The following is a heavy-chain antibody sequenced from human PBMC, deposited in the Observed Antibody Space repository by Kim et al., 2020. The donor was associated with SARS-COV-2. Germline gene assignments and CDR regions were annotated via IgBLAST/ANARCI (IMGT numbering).Heavy chain of an antibody. J-gene: IGHJ6*02. CDR1: GGSFSGYY. V-gene: IGHV4-34*01. CDR3: AGGSWYYYGMDV. Sequence: SETLSLTCAVYGGSFSGYYWSWIRQPPGKGLEWIGEINHSGSTNYNPSLKSRVTISVDTSKNQFSLKLSSVTAADTAVYYCAGGSWYYYGMDVWGQGTTVTVSS. CDR2: INHSGST. D-gene: IGHD6-13*01.